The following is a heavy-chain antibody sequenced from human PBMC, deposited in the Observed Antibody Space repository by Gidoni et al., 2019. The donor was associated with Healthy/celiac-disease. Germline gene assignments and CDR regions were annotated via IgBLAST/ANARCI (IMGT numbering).Heavy chain of an antibody. CDR3: AGPPYGMDV. J-gene: IGHJ6*02. CDR2: IYYSGST. CDR1: GGSISSSSYY. V-gene: IGHV4-39*01. Sequence: QRQLQESCPGLVKPSETLSLTCTVSGGSISSSSYYWGWLRQPPGKGLEWIGSIYYSGSTYYNPSLKSRVTISGDTSKNQFSLKLSSVTAADTAVYYCAGPPYGMDVWGQGTTVTVSS.